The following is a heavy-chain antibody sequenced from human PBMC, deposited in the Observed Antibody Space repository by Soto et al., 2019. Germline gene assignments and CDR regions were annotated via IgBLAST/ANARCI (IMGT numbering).Heavy chain of an antibody. V-gene: IGHV4-34*01. CDR1: GGSFSGYY. J-gene: IGHJ4*02. CDR3: ARGFRSSSGYYY. D-gene: IGHD3-22*01. CDR2: INHSGST. Sequence: SETLSLTCAVYGGSFSGYYWSWIRQPPGKGLEWIGEINHSGSTNYNPSLKSRVTISVDTSKNQFSLKLSSVTAADTAVYYCARGFRSSSGYYYWGQGTLVTVSS.